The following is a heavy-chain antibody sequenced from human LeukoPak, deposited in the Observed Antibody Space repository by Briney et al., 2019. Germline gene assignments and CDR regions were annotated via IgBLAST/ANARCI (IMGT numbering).Heavy chain of an antibody. CDR3: ARDETSIAARPWYY. J-gene: IGHJ4*02. D-gene: IGHD6-6*01. Sequence: PGGSLRLSCAASGFTVSSNYMSWVRQAPGKGLEWVSVIYSGGSTYYADSVKGRFTISRDNSKNTLYLQMNSLRAEDTAVYYCARDETSIAARPWYYWGQGTLVTVSS. CDR1: GFTVSSNY. V-gene: IGHV3-53*01. CDR2: IYSGGST.